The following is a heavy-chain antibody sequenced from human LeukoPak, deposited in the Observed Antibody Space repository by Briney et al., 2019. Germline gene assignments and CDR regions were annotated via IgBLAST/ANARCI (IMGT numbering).Heavy chain of an antibody. D-gene: IGHD4-17*01. CDR3: AKGGDYGDLCYFDY. V-gene: IGHV3-23*01. Sequence: GGSLRLSCAPSKFNFNTYGMSWVRQTPGKGLEWVSSISGSGGSTYYADSVKGRFTISRDNSKNTLYLQMNSLRAEDTAVYYCAKGGDYGDLCYFDYWGQGTVVTVSS. J-gene: IGHJ4*02. CDR1: KFNFNTYG. CDR2: ISGSGGST.